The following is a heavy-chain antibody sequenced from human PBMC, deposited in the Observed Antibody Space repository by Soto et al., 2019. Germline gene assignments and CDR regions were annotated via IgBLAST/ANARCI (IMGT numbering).Heavy chain of an antibody. Sequence: EVQLVESGGGLVKPGGSLRLSCAASGFTFSNAWMSWVRQAPGKGLEWVGRIKSKTDGGTTDYAAPVKGRFTISRDDSKNTLYLQMNSLKTEDTAVYYCTTERRYCSGGSCYSSNWFDPWGQGTLVTVSS. V-gene: IGHV3-15*01. CDR3: TTERRYCSGGSCYSSNWFDP. CDR1: GFTFSNAW. J-gene: IGHJ5*02. D-gene: IGHD2-15*01. CDR2: IKSKTDGGTT.